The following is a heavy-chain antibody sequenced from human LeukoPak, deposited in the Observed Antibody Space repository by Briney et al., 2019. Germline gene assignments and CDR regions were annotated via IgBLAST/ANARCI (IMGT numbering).Heavy chain of an antibody. J-gene: IGHJ4*02. CDR3: AREWGSTVTLDY. CDR1: GFTFSDYY. CDR2: ISSSSSYT. V-gene: IGHV3-11*05. D-gene: IGHD4-17*01. Sequence: PGGSLRLSCAASGFTFSDYYMSWIRQAPGKGLERVSYISSSSSYTNYADSVKGRFTISRDNAKNSLYLQMNSLRAEDTAVYYCAREWGSTVTLDYWGQGTLVTVSS.